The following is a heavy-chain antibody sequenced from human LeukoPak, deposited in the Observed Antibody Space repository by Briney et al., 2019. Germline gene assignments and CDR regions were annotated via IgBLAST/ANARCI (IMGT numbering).Heavy chain of an antibody. J-gene: IGHJ4*01. V-gene: IGHV1-18*04. CDR3: ARTSYYERSGYSYDY. D-gene: IGHD3-22*01. CDR1: GYTFPSYG. Sequence: ASVNDSRKASGYTFPSYGIGGVRQAAGQGLEGLGCNSAYNGNTNQAQKLQGRVTMTTDTSPSTAYMQLRSLRSDDTAVYYCARTSYYERSGYSYDYWGHGALVTVSS. CDR2: NSAYNGNT.